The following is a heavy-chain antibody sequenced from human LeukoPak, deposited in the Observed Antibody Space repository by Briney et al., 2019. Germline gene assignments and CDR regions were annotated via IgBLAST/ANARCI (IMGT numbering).Heavy chain of an antibody. CDR2: IYSGGST. Sequence: GGSLTLSCAVAGITVSSNYMSWVRQAPGEGVEWVSVIYSGGSTYYAGCVKGRFTISRDRSKNTLYLQMSSLRVEDTAVYYCAIIHSYGHAWGQGTLVAVSS. CDR3: AIIHSYGHA. V-gene: IGHV3-66*01. CDR1: GITVSSNY. D-gene: IGHD5-18*01. J-gene: IGHJ5*02.